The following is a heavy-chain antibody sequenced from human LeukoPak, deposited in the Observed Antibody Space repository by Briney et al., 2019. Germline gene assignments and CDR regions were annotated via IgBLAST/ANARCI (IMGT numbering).Heavy chain of an antibody. CDR3: ARATARSEGRFLEWTYNWFDP. CDR2: ISAYNGNT. D-gene: IGHD3-3*01. Sequence: GASVKVSCKASGYTFTSYGISWVRQAPGQGLEWMGWISAYNGNTNYAQKLQGRVTMTTDTSTSTAYMELRSLRSDDTAVYYCARATARSEGRFLEWTYNWFDPWGQGTLVTVSS. CDR1: GYTFTSYG. V-gene: IGHV1-18*01. J-gene: IGHJ5*02.